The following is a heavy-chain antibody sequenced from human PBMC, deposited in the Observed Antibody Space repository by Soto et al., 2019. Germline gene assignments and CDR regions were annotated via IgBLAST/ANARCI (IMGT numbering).Heavy chain of an antibody. D-gene: IGHD4-17*01. J-gene: IGHJ5*01. CDR2: IXXGXSXX. V-gene: IGHV5-51*01. Sequence: GESLKTSCTRSGDIFTNYSIAWVRQMPGKGLXWMXXIXXGXSXXXLXXACQGQVTISPDKSSSSAYLQWSSLKASDTAMYYCARQVTTMNWFDSWGQGTLVAASS. CDR1: GDIFTNYS. CDR3: ARQVTTMNWFDS.